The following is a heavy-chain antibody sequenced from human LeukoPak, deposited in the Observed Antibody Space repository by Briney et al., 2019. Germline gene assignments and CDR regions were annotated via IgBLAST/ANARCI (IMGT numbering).Heavy chain of an antibody. D-gene: IGHD3-3*01. J-gene: IGHJ6*03. CDR2: ITGTGGST. CDR1: GFIFRNYV. V-gene: IGHV3-23*01. Sequence: GGSLPLSCEASGFIFRNYVMTWVRQAPGMGLEWVSEITGTGGSTHYADSVKGRFTISRDNSKNTLHLQLNSLRAEDTAVYYCASTNDFWSGYYPRPDYYDHMDVWGKGNTVSVSS. CDR3: ASTNDFWSGYYPRPDYYDHMDV.